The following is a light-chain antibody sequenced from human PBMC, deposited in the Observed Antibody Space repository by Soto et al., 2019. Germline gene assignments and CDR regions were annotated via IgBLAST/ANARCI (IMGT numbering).Light chain of an antibody. CDR1: QSISIW. J-gene: IGKJ1*01. CDR2: KTS. V-gene: IGKV1-5*03. Sequence: DIHMTQSPSTLSASVGDRVTITCRASQSISIWLAWYQQKPGKAPNLLIYKTSSLESGVPSRFSGSRSGTEFTLTFSSLQPDDFSTYYGQHYKDYSWTFGQGTKVDIK. CDR3: QHYKDYSWT.